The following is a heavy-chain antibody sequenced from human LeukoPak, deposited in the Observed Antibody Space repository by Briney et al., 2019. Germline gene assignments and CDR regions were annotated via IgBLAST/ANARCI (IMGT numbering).Heavy chain of an antibody. CDR2: IIPIFGTA. J-gene: IGHJ4*02. Sequence: SVKVSCKASGGSFSSYAINWVRQAPGQGLEWMGGIIPIFGTANYAQKFQDRVTITAVESMTTVYMELSSLRSEDTAVYYCARGWLAETTVVTPYNYWGQGTLVTVSS. CDR3: ARGWLAETTVVTPYNY. CDR1: GGSFSSYA. D-gene: IGHD4-23*01. V-gene: IGHV1-69*01.